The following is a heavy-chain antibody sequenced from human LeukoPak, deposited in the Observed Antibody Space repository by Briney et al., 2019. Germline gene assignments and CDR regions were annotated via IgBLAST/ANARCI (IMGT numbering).Heavy chain of an antibody. CDR1: GYSISTGYY. V-gene: IGHV4-38-2*02. D-gene: IGHD3-3*01. CDR3: ARAAEYYAIWRGYAGYSDY. J-gene: IGHJ4*02. CDR2: FYHGGST. Sequence: PSETLSLTCTVSGYSISTGYYWDWIRQPPGKGLEWIGTFYHGGSTYYNPSLRSRVTISLDRSKKKFSLKLTSVTAADTAVYFCARAAEYYAIWRGYAGYSDYWGQGISVTVSS.